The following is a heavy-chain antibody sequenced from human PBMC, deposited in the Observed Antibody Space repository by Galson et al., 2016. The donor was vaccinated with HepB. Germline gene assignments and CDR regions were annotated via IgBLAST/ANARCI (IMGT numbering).Heavy chain of an antibody. CDR2: IKQAGSED. Sequence: FLRHCRASAGLTLSRDSMSWVRLARGKGLERVAKIKQAGSEDYYVDSVKGRFTISRDNAKNSLYLQMNSLRAEDTAVYYCVRDQVDYYESSGDDFDYWGQGTLVTVSS. D-gene: IGHD3-22*01. CDR1: GLTLSRDS. V-gene: IGHV3-7*01. CDR3: VRDQVDYYESSGDDFDY. J-gene: IGHJ4*02.